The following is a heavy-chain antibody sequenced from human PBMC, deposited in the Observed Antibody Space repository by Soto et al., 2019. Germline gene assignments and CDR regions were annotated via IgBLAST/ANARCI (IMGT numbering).Heavy chain of an antibody. J-gene: IGHJ6*02. CDR1: CFTFSSYG. CDR3: ARDIAGTYYYYYGMDV. Sequence: GGSLRLPCAASCFTFSSYGVPWVRQAAGKGLEWVAVIWYDGSNKYYADSVKGRFTISRDNSKNTLYLQMNSLRAEDTAVYYCARDIAGTYYYYYGMDVWGQGT. D-gene: IGHD6-13*01. CDR2: IWYDGSNK. V-gene: IGHV3-33*01.